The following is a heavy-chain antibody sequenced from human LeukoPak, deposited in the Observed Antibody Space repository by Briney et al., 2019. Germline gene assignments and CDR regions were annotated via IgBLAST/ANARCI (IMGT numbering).Heavy chain of an antibody. J-gene: IGHJ5*02. CDR3: ARALRYFDWLSTSPEYNWFDP. CDR2: ISSSSSTI. V-gene: IGHV3-48*01. Sequence: PGGSLRLSCAASGFTFSRYSMNWVRQAPGKGLEWVSYISSSSSTIYYADSVKGRFTISRDNAKNSLYLQMNSLRAEDTAVYYCARALRYFDWLSTSPEYNWFDPWGQGTLVTVSS. CDR1: GFTFSRYS. D-gene: IGHD3-9*01.